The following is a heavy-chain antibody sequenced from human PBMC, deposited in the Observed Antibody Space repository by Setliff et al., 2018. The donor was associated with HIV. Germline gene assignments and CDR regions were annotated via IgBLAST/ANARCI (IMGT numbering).Heavy chain of an antibody. CDR3: AGPRGDEAFDI. CDR1: GGTSNKYA. D-gene: IGHD3-10*01. Sequence: ASVKVSCKASGGTSNKYAINWVRQAPGQGLEWMGQFIPVLDITDYAQKFQGRVTITADASSSTMYMELSGLRSGDTAVYYCAGPRGDEAFDIWGQGTMVTVSS. V-gene: IGHV1-69*10. J-gene: IGHJ3*02. CDR2: FIPVLDIT.